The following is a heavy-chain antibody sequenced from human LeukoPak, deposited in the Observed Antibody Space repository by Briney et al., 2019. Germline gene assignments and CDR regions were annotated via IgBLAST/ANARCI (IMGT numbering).Heavy chain of an antibody. CDR1: GGSISSYY. V-gene: IGHV4-59*01. J-gene: IGHJ4*02. CDR2: IYYSGST. Sequence: SETLSLTCTVSGGSISSYYWSWIRQPPGKGLEWVGDIYYSGSTNYNPSLKSRVSISVDTSNSQFSLKLSSVTAADTAVYCCARGGIQLWLRPFDYWGQGTLVTVSS. D-gene: IGHD5-18*01. CDR3: ARGGIQLWLRPFDY.